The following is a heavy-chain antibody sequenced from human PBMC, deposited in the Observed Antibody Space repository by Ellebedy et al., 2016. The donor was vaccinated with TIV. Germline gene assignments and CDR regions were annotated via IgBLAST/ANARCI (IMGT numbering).Heavy chain of an antibody. V-gene: IGHV3-9*01. D-gene: IGHD4-17*01. J-gene: IGHJ5*01. CDR2: ISGNSGEI. Sequence: GGSLRLSXTMSGFTVADYAMHWVRQAPGKGLEWVSGISGNSGEIVYADSVKGRFTISRDNAKSSLYLQMNSLRAEDTAFYYCAKDGYGDYVGNWLSSWGQGALVTVSS. CDR1: GFTVADYA. CDR3: AKDGYGDYVGNWLSS.